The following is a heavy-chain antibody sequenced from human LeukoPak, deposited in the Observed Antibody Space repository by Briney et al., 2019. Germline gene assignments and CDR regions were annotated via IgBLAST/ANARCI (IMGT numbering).Heavy chain of an antibody. V-gene: IGHV3-20*04. D-gene: IGHD3-10*02. J-gene: IGHJ6*04. CDR1: GFTFDDYG. CDR2: INWNGGRT. Sequence: GGSLRLSCAASGFTFDDYGMSWVRQAPGKGLECVSGINWNGGRTGYADSVKGTFTISRDNAKTSLYLQMNSLRAEDTAVYYCAELGITMIGGVWGKGTTVTISS. CDR3: AELGITMIGGV.